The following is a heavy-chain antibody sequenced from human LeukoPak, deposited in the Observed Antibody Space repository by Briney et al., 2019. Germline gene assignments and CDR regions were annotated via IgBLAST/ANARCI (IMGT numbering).Heavy chain of an antibody. D-gene: IGHD1-26*01. CDR3: AADYSASNKYYFDF. CDR2: IKSKSDGGAT. CDR1: GFSFSNTR. J-gene: IGHJ4*02. V-gene: IGHV3-15*01. Sequence: GGSLRLSCAASGFSFSNTRMTWVRQAPGKGLEWVGRIKSKSDGGATDYAAPVKGRFTISTDESTSTLYLQMNSLRTEDTGVYYCAADYSASNKYYFDFWGPGTLVTVSS.